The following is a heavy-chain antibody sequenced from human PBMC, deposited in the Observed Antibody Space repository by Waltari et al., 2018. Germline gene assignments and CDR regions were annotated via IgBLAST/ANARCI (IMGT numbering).Heavy chain of an antibody. D-gene: IGHD6-6*01. CDR2: ISSSSSYI. V-gene: IGHV3-21*01. J-gene: IGHJ3*02. Sequence: EVQLVESGGGLVKPGGSLRLSCAASGFTFSSYSMNWVRQAPGKGLEWVSSISSSSSYIYYADSVKGRLTISRDNAKNSLYLQMNSLRAEDTAVYYCARDLYSSSPIPNAFDIWGQGTMVTVSS. CDR1: GFTFSSYS. CDR3: ARDLYSSSPIPNAFDI.